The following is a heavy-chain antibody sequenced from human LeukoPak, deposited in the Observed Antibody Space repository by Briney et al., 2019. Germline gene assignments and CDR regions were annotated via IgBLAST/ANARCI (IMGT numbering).Heavy chain of an antibody. D-gene: IGHD4-17*01. Sequence: PRASVKVSCKASGYTFTGYYMHWVRQAPGQGLEWMGWINPNSGGTNYAQKLQGRVTMTRDTSISTAYMELSRLRSDDTAVYYCARTPYGDDYYFDYWGQGTLVTVSS. V-gene: IGHV1-2*02. CDR3: ARTPYGDDYYFDY. J-gene: IGHJ4*02. CDR1: GYTFTGYY. CDR2: INPNSGGT.